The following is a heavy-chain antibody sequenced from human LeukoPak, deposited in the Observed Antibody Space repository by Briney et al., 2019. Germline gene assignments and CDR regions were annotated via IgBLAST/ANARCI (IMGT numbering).Heavy chain of an antibody. CDR3: AIYYDILTGYYGGIDY. CDR2: IIPIFGTA. Sequence: SVKVSCKASGGTFSSYAISWVRQAPGQGLEWMGGIIPIFGTANYAQKFQGRVTITADESTSAAYMELSSLRSEDTAVYYCAIYYDILTGYYGGIDYWGQGTLVTVSS. V-gene: IGHV1-69*01. J-gene: IGHJ4*02. D-gene: IGHD3-9*01. CDR1: GGTFSSYA.